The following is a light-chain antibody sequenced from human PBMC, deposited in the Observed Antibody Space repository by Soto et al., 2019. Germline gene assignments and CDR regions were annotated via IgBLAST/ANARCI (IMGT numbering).Light chain of an antibody. V-gene: IGKV3-20*01. CDR3: QQYSSPPMYT. CDR1: QSVSSAS. Sequence: EIVLTQTPGTLSLSPGESATLSCRASQSVSSASLVWYQQRPGQAPRLLLYAASTSATGIPDRFTGSGSGTDFTLTVSRLEPEDFAVYYCQQYSSPPMYTFGQGTKLEIK. CDR2: AAS. J-gene: IGKJ2*01.